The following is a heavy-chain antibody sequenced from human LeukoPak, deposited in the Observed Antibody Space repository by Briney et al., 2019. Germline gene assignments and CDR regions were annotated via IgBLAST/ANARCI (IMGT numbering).Heavy chain of an antibody. D-gene: IGHD3-10*01. J-gene: IGHJ4*02. CDR1: GGSISSYY. Sequence: PSETLSLTCTVSGGSISSYYWRWIRQPPGKGLEWIGDIYYSGSTNYNPSLKSGVTMSVDTSKNQFSLKLSSVTAADTAVYYCARVPPRGSGSYSTDYWGQGTLVTVSS. CDR3: ARVPPRGSGSYSTDY. CDR2: IYYSGST. V-gene: IGHV4-59*01.